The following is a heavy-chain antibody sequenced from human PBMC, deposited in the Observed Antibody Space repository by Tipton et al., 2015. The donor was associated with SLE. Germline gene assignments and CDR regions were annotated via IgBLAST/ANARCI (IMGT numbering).Heavy chain of an antibody. Sequence: TLSLTCTVSGGSISSHYWSWIRQPPGKGLEWIGYIYYGGSTNYNPSLKSRVTISVDTSKNQFSLKLSSVTAADTAVYYCARVEGDGYFDYWGQGTLVTVSS. V-gene: IGHV4-59*11. D-gene: IGHD3-10*01. J-gene: IGHJ4*02. CDR3: ARVEGDGYFDY. CDR2: IYYGGST. CDR1: GGSISSHY.